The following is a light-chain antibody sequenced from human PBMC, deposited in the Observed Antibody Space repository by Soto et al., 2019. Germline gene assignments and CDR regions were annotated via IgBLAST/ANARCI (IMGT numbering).Light chain of an antibody. Sequence: DIQMTQSPSTLSASVGDRVTITCRASQSISSWLAWYQQKPGKAPKLLIYDASSLESGVPSMFSGSGSGTEFTLTISSLQPDDFATYYCQHYNSYSTFGQGTKVEIK. CDR1: QSISSW. CDR2: DAS. CDR3: QHYNSYST. V-gene: IGKV1-5*01. J-gene: IGKJ1*01.